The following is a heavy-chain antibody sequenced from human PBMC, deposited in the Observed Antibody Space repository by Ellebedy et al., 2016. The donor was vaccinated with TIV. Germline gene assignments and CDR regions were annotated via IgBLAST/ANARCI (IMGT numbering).Heavy chain of an antibody. CDR3: AKQEGYCSGGSCYSRY. CDR2: INPSGGST. V-gene: IGHV1-46*04. J-gene: IGHJ4*02. Sequence: AASVKVSCKASGYTFTSYYMHWVRQAPGQGLEWMGLINPSGGSTSYAQKLQGRVTMTRDTSTSTVYMELSSLRSEDTAVYYCAKQEGYCSGGSCYSRYWGQGTLVTVSS. D-gene: IGHD2-15*01. CDR1: GYTFTSYY.